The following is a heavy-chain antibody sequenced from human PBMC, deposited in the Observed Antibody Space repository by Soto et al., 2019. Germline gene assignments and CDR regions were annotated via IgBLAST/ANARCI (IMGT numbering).Heavy chain of an antibody. J-gene: IGHJ5*02. CDR3: AVARTSGLNWCGP. V-gene: IGHV3-74*01. CDR2: INSDGTTT. D-gene: IGHD6-6*01. Sequence: EVQLVESGGGLVQPGGSLRLSCAASGFTFSNDWMHWVRQAPGKGLVWVSRINSDGTTTNYADSVQGLFNISRDNAKYPLYLPMSSLRAEATAIYYCAVARTSGLNWCGPWGQGTLVTVSA. CDR1: GFTFSNDW.